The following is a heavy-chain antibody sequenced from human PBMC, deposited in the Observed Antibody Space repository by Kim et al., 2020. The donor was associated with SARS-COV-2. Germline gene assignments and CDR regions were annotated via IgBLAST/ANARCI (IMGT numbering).Heavy chain of an antibody. Sequence: GGSLRLSCVASGFTSNEHGTHWVRQTPGKGLEWVAGIIWTTGHIDYADSVKGRFTVSGDDAKNSLYLQMNSLRVEDTALYYCTKDIVPGGADHWGQGTLVTVSS. CDR1: GFTSNEHG. CDR2: IIWTTGHI. V-gene: IGHV3-9*02. J-gene: IGHJ5*02. D-gene: IGHD3-16*01. CDR3: TKDIVPGGADH.